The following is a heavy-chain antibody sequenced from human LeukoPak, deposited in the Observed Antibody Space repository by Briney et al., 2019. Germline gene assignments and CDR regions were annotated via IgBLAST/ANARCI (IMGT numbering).Heavy chain of an antibody. CDR2: INPNTGGT. CDR3: ARAHGPMDV. J-gene: IGHJ6*04. CDR1: GYTFTDYH. Sequence: ASVTVSCKASGYTFTDYHIHWVRQAPGQGLEWMGWINPNTGGTKYAQMFKGRVTMTRDTSISTAYMELSSLISEDTAVYYCARAHGPMDVWGKGTTVTVSS. V-gene: IGHV1-2*02.